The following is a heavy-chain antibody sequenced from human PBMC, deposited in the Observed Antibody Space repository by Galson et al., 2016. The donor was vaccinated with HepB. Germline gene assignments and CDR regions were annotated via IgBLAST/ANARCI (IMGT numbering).Heavy chain of an antibody. Sequence: SLRLSCAASRFTFINSWMSWVRQAPGKGLEWVANIKQDGSEKYYVDSVKGRFTISRDNAKNSLFLQMNGLRAEDTAVYYCARALSSSGCTYWYFDLWGRGTLVTVSS. J-gene: IGHJ2*01. V-gene: IGHV3-7*03. D-gene: IGHD6-19*01. CDR3: ARALSSSGCTYWYFDL. CDR1: RFTFINSW. CDR2: IKQDGSEK.